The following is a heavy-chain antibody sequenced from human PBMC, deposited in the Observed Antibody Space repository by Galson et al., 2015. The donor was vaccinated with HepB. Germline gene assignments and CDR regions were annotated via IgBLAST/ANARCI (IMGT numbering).Heavy chain of an antibody. D-gene: IGHD2-15*01. Sequence: SLRLSCAASGYTVSTNHMSWVRQAPGKGLEWVSVIYSGGNTYYADSVRGRFTISRDNSKNTVYLQMDSLRAEDTAVYYCAGWQRFCSGDTCLDYWGQGTLVTVSS. J-gene: IGHJ4*02. CDR3: AGWQRFCSGDTCLDY. CDR1: GYTVSTNH. CDR2: IYSGGNT. V-gene: IGHV3-53*01.